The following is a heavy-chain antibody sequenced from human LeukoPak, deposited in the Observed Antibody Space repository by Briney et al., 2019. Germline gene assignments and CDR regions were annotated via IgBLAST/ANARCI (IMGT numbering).Heavy chain of an antibody. D-gene: IGHD2-2*01. Sequence: GGSLRLSCAASGFTFSSYGTHWVRQAPGKGLEWVAFIRYDGSNKYYADSVKGRFTISRDNSKNTLYLQMNSLRAEDTAVYYCAKDRPAAIGDYMDVWGKGTTVTVSS. CDR1: GFTFSSYG. CDR2: IRYDGSNK. CDR3: AKDRPAAIGDYMDV. J-gene: IGHJ6*03. V-gene: IGHV3-30*02.